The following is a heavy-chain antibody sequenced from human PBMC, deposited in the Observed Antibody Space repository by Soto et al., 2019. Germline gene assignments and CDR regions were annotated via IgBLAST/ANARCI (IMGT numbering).Heavy chain of an antibody. CDR1: GFTFSSYA. V-gene: IGHV3-23*01. CDR3: AKGRGYCPNGVCYNPSNRHHWLGR. CDR2: ISGSGGST. Sequence: GRSLRLSCAASGFTFSSYAMSWVRQAPGKGLEWVSAISGSGGSTYYADSVKGRFTISRDNSKNTLYLQMNSLRAEDTAVYYCAKGRGYCPNGVCYNPSNRHHWLGRWGKGRLLTVCS. D-gene: IGHD2-8*01. J-gene: IGHJ5*02.